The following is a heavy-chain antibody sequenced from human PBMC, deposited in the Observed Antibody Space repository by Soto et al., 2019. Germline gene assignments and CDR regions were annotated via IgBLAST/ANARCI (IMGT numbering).Heavy chain of an antibody. D-gene: IGHD3-10*01. Sequence: EVQLVESGGGLVQPGGSLRLSCAASGFTVSSNYMSWVRQAPGKGLEWVSVIYSGGSTYYADSVKGRFTISRHNSKNTLYVEMNSLRAEDTAVYYCARHNCYGSGSYYNSIAYFDYWGQGTLVTVSS. J-gene: IGHJ4*02. CDR3: ARHNCYGSGSYYNSIAYFDY. CDR2: IYSGGST. V-gene: IGHV3-53*04. CDR1: GFTVSSNY.